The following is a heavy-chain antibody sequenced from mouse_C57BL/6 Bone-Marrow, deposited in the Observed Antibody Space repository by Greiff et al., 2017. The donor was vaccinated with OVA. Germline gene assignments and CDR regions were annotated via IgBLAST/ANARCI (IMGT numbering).Heavy chain of an antibody. D-gene: IGHD1-1*01. CDR1: GYTFTSYG. CDR2: IYPRSGNT. Sequence: VQLQQSGAELARPGASVKLSCKASGYTFTSYGISWVKQRTGQGLEWIGEIYPRSGNTYYNEKFKGKATLTADNSSSTAYMELRSLTSEDSAVYFCAREDYGSSYDWYFDVWGTGTTVTVSS. CDR3: AREDYGSSYDWYFDV. J-gene: IGHJ1*03. V-gene: IGHV1-81*01.